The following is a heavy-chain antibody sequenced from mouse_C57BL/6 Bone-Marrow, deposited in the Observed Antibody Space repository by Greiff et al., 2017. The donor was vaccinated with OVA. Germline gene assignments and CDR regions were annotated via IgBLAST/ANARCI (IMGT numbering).Heavy chain of an antibody. CDR1: GYTFTSYG. CDR3: AIEGYYVYYFDY. J-gene: IGHJ2*01. CDR2: IYPRSGNT. Sequence: QVQLQQSGAELARPGASVKLSCKASGYTFTSYGISWVKQRTGQGLEWIGEIYPRSGNTYYNEKFKGKATLTADKSSSTAYMELRSLTSKDSAIYFCAIEGYYVYYFDYWGQGTTLTVSS. V-gene: IGHV1-81*01. D-gene: IGHD2-3*01.